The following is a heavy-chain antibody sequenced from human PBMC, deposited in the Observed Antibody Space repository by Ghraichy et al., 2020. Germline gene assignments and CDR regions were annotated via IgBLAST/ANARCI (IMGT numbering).Heavy chain of an antibody. CDR2: ISGSGGST. V-gene: IGHV3-23*01. CDR3: AKDLKWPPSPYYYYGMDV. J-gene: IGHJ6*02. D-gene: IGHD3-3*01. CDR1: GFTFSSYA. Sequence: GGSLRLSCAASGFTFSSYAMSWVRQAPGKGLEWVSAISGSGGSTYYADSVKGRFTISRDNSKNTLYLQMNSLRAEDTAVYYCAKDLKWPPSPYYYYGMDVWGQGTTVTVSS.